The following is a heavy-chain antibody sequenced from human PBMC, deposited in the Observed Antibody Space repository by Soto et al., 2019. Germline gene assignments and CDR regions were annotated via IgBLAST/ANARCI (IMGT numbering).Heavy chain of an antibody. CDR3: ARTMVRGVMSIDF. Sequence: ASVKVSCKTSGYTFTSYAMHWVRRAPGQRLEWMGWINAGNGNTKYSQKFQGRVTITRDTSASTAYMELSSLRSEDTAVYYCARTMVRGVMSIDFWGQGTLVTVSS. CDR1: GYTFTSYA. CDR2: INAGNGNT. V-gene: IGHV1-3*01. J-gene: IGHJ4*02. D-gene: IGHD3-10*01.